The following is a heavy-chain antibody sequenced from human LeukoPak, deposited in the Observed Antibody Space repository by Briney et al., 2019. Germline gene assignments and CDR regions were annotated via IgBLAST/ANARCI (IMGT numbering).Heavy chain of an antibody. D-gene: IGHD6-6*01. Sequence: GRSLRLSCATSGFTFSSSVMHWVRQAPGKGLEWVAVISYDGNNKDYADSVRGRFSISRDNSRNTLYLQMNSLRAEDTAVYYCAKDSRERTYSSSSGLDYWGQGTLVTVSS. CDR2: ISYDGNNK. V-gene: IGHV3-30*04. J-gene: IGHJ4*02. CDR3: AKDSRERTYSSSSGLDY. CDR1: GFTFSSSV.